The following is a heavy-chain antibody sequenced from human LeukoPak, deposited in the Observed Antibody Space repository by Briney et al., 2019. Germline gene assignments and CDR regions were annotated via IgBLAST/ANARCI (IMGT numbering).Heavy chain of an antibody. CDR2: IYHSGST. V-gene: IGHV4-4*02. J-gene: IGHJ3*02. D-gene: IGHD3-16*01. Sequence: PSETLSLTCAVSGGSISSSNWWSWVRQPPGKGLEWIGEIYHSGSTNYNPSLKGRVTISLDTSKNQFSLKLRSVIAADTALYYCARRFIGPSASWGAFDIWGQGIMVTVSS. CDR1: GGSISSSNW. CDR3: ARRFIGPSASWGAFDI.